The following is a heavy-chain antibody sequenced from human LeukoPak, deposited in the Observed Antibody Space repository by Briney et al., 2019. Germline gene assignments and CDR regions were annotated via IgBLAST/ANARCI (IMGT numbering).Heavy chain of an antibody. Sequence: GGSLRLSCAASGFTFSSYAMNWVRQAPGKGLEWVSYITSTSATKYYADSVKGRFTISRDNAKSSLFLQMNSLRDEDTAVYYCVRDGGGLDCWGQGTLVTVSS. CDR3: VRDGGGLDC. CDR1: GFTFSSYA. CDR2: ITSTSATK. D-gene: IGHD3-16*01. J-gene: IGHJ4*02. V-gene: IGHV3-48*02.